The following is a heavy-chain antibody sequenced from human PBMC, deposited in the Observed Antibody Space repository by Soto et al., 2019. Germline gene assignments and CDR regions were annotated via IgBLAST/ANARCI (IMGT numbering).Heavy chain of an antibody. V-gene: IGHV4-59*01. D-gene: IGHD6-13*01. Sequence: SETLSLTCTVSGGSMIAYYWNWMRQPPGKGLQWIGYPYYSGSTTYNPSLKSRVTISVDSSKNQLSLKLDSVTPADTAVYYCARVRGTAGKRYFDYWGPGTMVT. CDR1: GGSMIAYY. J-gene: IGHJ4*02. CDR3: ARVRGTAGKRYFDY. CDR2: PYYSGST.